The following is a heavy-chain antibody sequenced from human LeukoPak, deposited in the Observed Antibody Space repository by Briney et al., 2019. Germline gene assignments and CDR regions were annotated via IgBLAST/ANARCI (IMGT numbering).Heavy chain of an antibody. J-gene: IGHJ4*02. V-gene: IGHV4-39*07. D-gene: IGHD5-24*01. Sequence: ASETLSLTCTVSGGSISSGDYYWSWIRQPPGKGLEWIGEINHSGSTNYNPSLKSRVTISVDTSKNQFSLRLSSVTAADTAVYYCARGEMATVFDYWGQGTLVTVSS. CDR1: GGSISSGDYY. CDR2: INHSGST. CDR3: ARGEMATVFDY.